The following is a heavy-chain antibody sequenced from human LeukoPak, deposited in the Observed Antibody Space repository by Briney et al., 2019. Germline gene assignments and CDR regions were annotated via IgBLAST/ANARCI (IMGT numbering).Heavy chain of an antibody. D-gene: IGHD3-3*01. V-gene: IGHV4-34*01. CDR2: INHSGST. J-gene: IGHJ5*02. CDR1: GGSLSGYY. CDR3: ARARPPRLRFLEWLFSDWFEP. Sequence: PSETLSLTCAVYGGSLSGYYWSWIRHPPGKWLEWIGGINHSGSTNYNPSLRGRVTISVETAKNQFSMKLSAVTAADTAVYYCARARPPRLRFLEWLFSDWFEPWGQGTLVTVSS.